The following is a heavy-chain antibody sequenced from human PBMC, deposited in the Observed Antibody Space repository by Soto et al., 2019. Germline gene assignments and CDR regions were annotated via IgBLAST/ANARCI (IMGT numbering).Heavy chain of an antibody. V-gene: IGHV1-18*01. CDR3: ARGVRATGTTGYYYYMVV. D-gene: IGHD1-7*01. CDR2: ISAYNGNT. CDR1: GYTFTSYC. Sequence: ASVKVACKASGYTFTSYCISWVRQAPGQGLEWMGWISAYNGNTNYAQELQGRVTMTTDTSTSTAYMELRSLRSEDTAVYYCARGVRATGTTGYYYYMVVWGKGTTVTVSS. J-gene: IGHJ6*03.